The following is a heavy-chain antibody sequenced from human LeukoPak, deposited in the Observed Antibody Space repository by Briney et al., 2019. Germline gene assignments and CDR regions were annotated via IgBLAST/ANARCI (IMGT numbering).Heavy chain of an antibody. CDR1: QFIFTYYA. Sequence: GGSLRLTCAASQFIFTYYAIHWVRQAPGKGLEWVTSLSYDGGDKHYADSVKGRFTVSRDSSKNTVYLQMNGLTTADTAVYHCGKDLAGGAFDVWGQGTTVTVS. CDR3: GKDLAGGAFDV. CDR2: LSYDGGDK. V-gene: IGHV3-30-3*01. J-gene: IGHJ6*02. D-gene: IGHD4/OR15-4a*01.